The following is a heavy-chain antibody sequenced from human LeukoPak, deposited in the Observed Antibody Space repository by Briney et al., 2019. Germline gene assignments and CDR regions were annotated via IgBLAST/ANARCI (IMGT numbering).Heavy chain of an antibody. Sequence: GGSLRLSCAASGFTFSNYGMHWVRQAPGKGLEWVAVISYDGSNKYYADSVKGRFTISRDNSKNTLYLQMNSLRAEDTAVYYSARGGWNKFDYWGQGTLVTVSS. CDR1: GFTFSNYG. V-gene: IGHV3-30*03. CDR3: ARGGWNKFDY. J-gene: IGHJ4*02. D-gene: IGHD3-22*01. CDR2: ISYDGSNK.